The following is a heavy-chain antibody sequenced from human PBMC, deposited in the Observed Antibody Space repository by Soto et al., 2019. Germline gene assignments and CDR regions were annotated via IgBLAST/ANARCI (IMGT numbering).Heavy chain of an antibody. J-gene: IGHJ4*01. CDR3: PTDSYGTMTGVRFDY. CDR1: GFAFSDAW. Sequence: EVQLVDSGGDLVKPGGSLRLSCAGSGFAFSDAWIKWVRQAPGKGLEWVGRIKSKALGGTTDFAAPGRGRFAITRDDSAKMAYMQMKSLNTEATAVYYCPTDSYGTMTGVRFDYWGHGTLVTVSS. CDR2: IKSKALGGTT. V-gene: IGHV3-15*07. D-gene: IGHD3-22*01.